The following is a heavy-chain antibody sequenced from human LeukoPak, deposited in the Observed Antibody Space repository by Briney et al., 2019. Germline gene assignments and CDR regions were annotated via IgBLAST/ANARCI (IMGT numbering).Heavy chain of an antibody. Sequence: GGSLRLSCAASGFTFSNYAMTWVRQAPGRGLEWISTITRFTGTTYYADSVKGRFTISRGDSNNTLYLQMNNLRAGDTAVYYCARDTRLMYYFDFWGQGALVTVSS. J-gene: IGHJ4*02. V-gene: IGHV3-23*01. CDR1: GFTFSNYA. CDR3: ARDTRLMYYFDF. CDR2: ITRFTGTT. D-gene: IGHD2-2*01.